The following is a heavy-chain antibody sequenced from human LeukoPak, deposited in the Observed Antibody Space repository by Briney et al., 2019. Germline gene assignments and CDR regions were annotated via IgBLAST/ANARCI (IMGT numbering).Heavy chain of an antibody. CDR2: ISSSGSTI. V-gene: IGHV3-11*04. CDR1: GFTFSDYY. D-gene: IGHD3-9*01. J-gene: IGHJ6*03. Sequence: PGGSLRLSCAASGFTFSDYYMSWIRQAPGKGLEWVSYISSSGSTIYYADSVKGRFTISRDNAKNSLYLQMNSLRAEDTAVYYCARVRWYYDILTYYYYYYYMDVWSKGTTVTVSS. CDR3: ARVRWYYDILTYYYYYYYMDV.